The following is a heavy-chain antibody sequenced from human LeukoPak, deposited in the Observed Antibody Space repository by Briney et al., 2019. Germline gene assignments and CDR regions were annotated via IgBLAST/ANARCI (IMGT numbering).Heavy chain of an antibody. Sequence: GGSLRLSCAASGFTFSSYSMHWVRQAPGKGLEWVAVISYDGSNKYYADSVKGRFTISRDNSKNTLYLQMNSLRAEDTAVYYCSAVHYSYGLGSWGQGTLVTVSS. D-gene: IGHD5-18*01. V-gene: IGHV3-30*03. CDR1: GFTFSSYS. J-gene: IGHJ5*02. CDR3: SAVHYSYGLGS. CDR2: ISYDGSNK.